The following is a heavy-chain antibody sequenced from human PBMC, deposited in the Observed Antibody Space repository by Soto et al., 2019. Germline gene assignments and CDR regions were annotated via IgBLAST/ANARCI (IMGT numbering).Heavy chain of an antibody. CDR1: GFTVSSNY. CDR3: ATDIAARRYYYYGMGV. D-gene: IGHD6-6*01. Sequence: GGSLRLSCAASGFTVSSNYMSWVRQAPGKGLEWVSVIYSGGSTYYADSVKGRFTISRDNSKNTLYLQMNSLRAEDTAVYYCATDIAARRYYYYGMGVWGQGTTVTVSS. J-gene: IGHJ6*02. CDR2: IYSGGST. V-gene: IGHV3-53*01.